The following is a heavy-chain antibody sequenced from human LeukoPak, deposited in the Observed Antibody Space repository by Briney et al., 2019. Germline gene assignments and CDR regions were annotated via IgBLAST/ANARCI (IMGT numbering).Heavy chain of an antibody. D-gene: IGHD6-13*01. V-gene: IGHV1-69*05. CDR2: IIPIFGTA. J-gene: IGHJ4*02. CDR1: GGTFSSYA. Sequence: ASVKVSCKASGGTFSSYAISWVRQAPGQGLEWMGGIIPIFGTAKYAQKFQGRVTITTDESTSPAYMELSSLRSEDTAVYYCARQRSGSWGGFDYWGQGTLVTVSS. CDR3: ARQRSGSWGGFDY.